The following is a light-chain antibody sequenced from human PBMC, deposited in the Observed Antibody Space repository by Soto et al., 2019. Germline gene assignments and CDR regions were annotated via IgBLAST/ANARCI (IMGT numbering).Light chain of an antibody. CDR3: QQYKYLWT. Sequence: EIVMTQSPATLSVSPGEEVTLSCRASESISSHLAWYQQRPGRSPRLLIHEASTGATGISARFSGSGSRTEFTLTISSLQSEDCAVYYCQQYKYLWTFGQGTRVELK. CDR2: EAS. CDR1: ESISSH. J-gene: IGKJ1*01. V-gene: IGKV3-15*01.